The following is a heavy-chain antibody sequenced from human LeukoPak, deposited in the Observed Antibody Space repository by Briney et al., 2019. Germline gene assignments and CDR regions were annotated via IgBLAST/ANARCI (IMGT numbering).Heavy chain of an antibody. J-gene: IGHJ4*02. V-gene: IGHV4-61*02. CDR1: GGSISSGSYY. D-gene: IGHD3-10*01. CDR2: IYTSGST. CDR3: ARSHYGSGTYYYFDY. Sequence: PSETLSLTCTVSGGSISSGSYYWRWIRQPAGKGLEWIGRIYTSGSTNYNPSLKSRVTISIDTSKNQFSLKLSSVTAADTAVYYCARSHYGSGTYYYFDYWGQGTLVTVSS.